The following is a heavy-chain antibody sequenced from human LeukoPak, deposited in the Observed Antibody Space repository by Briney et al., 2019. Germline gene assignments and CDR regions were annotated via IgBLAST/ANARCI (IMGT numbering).Heavy chain of an antibody. CDR3: ARHGRAESDYGDPPGAFDI. CDR1: GGSISSGGYY. J-gene: IGHJ3*02. CDR2: IYYSGST. D-gene: IGHD4-17*01. Sequence: SETLSLTCTVSGGSISSGGYYWSWIRQPPGKGLEWIGYIYYSGSTNYNPSLKSRVTISVDTSKNQFSLKLSSVTAADTAVYYCARHGRAESDYGDPPGAFDIWGQGTMVTVSS. V-gene: IGHV4-61*08.